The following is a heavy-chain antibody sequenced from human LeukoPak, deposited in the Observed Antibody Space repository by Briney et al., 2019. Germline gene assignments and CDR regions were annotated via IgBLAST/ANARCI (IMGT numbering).Heavy chain of an antibody. CDR1: GYTLTELS. V-gene: IGHV1-24*01. Sequence: ASVKVSCKVSGYTLTELSMHWVRQAPGKGLEWMGGFDPEDGETIYAQKFQGRVTMTEDTSTDTAYMELSSLRSEDTAVYYCATGGGAAAAVHSPYYFDYWGQGTLVTVSS. CDR2: FDPEDGET. CDR3: ATGGGAAAAVHSPYYFDY. D-gene: IGHD6-13*01. J-gene: IGHJ4*02.